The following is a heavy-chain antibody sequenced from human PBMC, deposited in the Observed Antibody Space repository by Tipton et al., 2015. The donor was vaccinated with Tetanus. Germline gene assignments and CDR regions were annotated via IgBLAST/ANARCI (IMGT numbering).Heavy chain of an antibody. CDR3: ARDRGDYIYYGMDV. D-gene: IGHD3-22*01. J-gene: IGHJ6*02. CDR2: IDPNSGGT. CDR1: GYTFTGYY. V-gene: IGHV1-2*02. Sequence: QMQLVQSGAEVEKPGASVKVSCKASGYTFTGYYIYWVRQAPGQGLEWMGWIDPNSGGTVYAQKFQGRVTMTRDTSISTAYMELRSLRSDDTAVYYCARDRGDYIYYGMDVRGPGTTVTVS.